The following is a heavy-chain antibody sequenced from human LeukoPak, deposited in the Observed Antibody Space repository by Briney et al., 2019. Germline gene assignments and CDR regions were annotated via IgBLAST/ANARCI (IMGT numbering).Heavy chain of an antibody. Sequence: GGSLRLSCVASGFTFSSYAMHWVRQAPGKGLEWVAVISYDGSNKYYADSVKGRFTISRDNSKNTLYLQMNSLRAEDTAVYYCASSQGGVYNYYGMDVWGQGTTVTASS. D-gene: IGHD2-8*01. CDR2: ISYDGSNK. V-gene: IGHV3-30*04. J-gene: IGHJ6*02. CDR3: ASSQGGVYNYYGMDV. CDR1: GFTFSSYA.